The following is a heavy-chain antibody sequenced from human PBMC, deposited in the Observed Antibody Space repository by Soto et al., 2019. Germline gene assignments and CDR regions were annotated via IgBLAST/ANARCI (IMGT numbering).Heavy chain of an antibody. CDR3: ARDPSEGRVGNWFES. V-gene: IGHV3-21*06. CDR2: ISSTTSYV. J-gene: IGHJ5*01. Sequence: EVQLVESGGGLVKPGGSLRLSCAASGFTFSRYGMNWLRQAPGKGLEWVASISSTTSYVYYAGSVKGRFSTSRDNAKNILYLEMYALRTEDTAVYYCARDPSEGRVGNWFESWGQGTLVTVSS. D-gene: IGHD2-2*01. CDR1: GFTFSRYG.